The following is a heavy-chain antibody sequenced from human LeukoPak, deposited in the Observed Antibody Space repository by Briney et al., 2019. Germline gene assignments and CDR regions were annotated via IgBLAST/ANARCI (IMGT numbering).Heavy chain of an antibody. CDR2: IKQDGSDK. CDR1: GFSFSSYW. D-gene: IGHD2-8*02. V-gene: IGHV3-7*01. J-gene: IGHJ4*02. CDR3: ARGNWWVGAAQYCDC. Sequence: GGSLRLSFAASGFSFSSYWMNWVRQAPGKGLEWVANIKQDGSDKYYVESVKGRFTISKDNAKNLLYLQMDNLRAEDTAVYFCARGNWWVGAAQYCDCWGRGTLVTVSS.